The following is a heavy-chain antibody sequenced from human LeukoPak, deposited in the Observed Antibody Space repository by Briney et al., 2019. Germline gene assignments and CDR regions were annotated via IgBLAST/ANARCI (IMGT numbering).Heavy chain of an antibody. CDR1: GLTFSSYA. CDR3: ARDGLVVRGTFPENWFDP. CDR2: VNTDGSRT. D-gene: IGHD3-10*01. V-gene: IGHV3-74*01. J-gene: IGHJ5*02. Sequence: PGRSLRLSCAASGLTFSSYAMHWVRQAPGKGLVWVSGVNTDGSRTNYADSGKGRFTISRDNAKNTLHLQMNSLRAEDTAVYYCARDGLVVRGTFPENWFDPWGQGTLVTVSS.